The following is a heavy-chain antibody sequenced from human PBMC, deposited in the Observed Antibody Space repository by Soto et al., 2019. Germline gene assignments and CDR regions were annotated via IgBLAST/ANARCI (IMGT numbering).Heavy chain of an antibody. J-gene: IGHJ4*02. V-gene: IGHV1-18*01. CDR1: GYNFTIYG. CDR2: ISAYNGNT. Sequence: QVQLVQSGAEVKKPGASVKVSCKASGYNFTIYGISWVRQAPGQGLEWMGWISAYNGNTKNAQKLQGRVTMPKDTSTSTVYIELRSLRSDDTVVYYCGRGPPPAAYWGQGALVTVSS. D-gene: IGHD2-15*01. CDR3: GRGPPPAAY.